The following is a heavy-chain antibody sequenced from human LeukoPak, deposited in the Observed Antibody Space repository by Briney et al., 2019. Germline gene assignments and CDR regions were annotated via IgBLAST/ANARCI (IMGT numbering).Heavy chain of an antibody. J-gene: IGHJ4*02. Sequence: SETLSLTCTVSGGSISSYYWSWIRQPPGKGLEWIGYIYYSGSTNYNPSLKSRVTISVDTSKNQFSLKLSSVTAADTAVYYCARGYYDFWSGYPPFDYWGQGTLVTVSS. CDR2: IYYSGST. CDR1: GGSISSYY. V-gene: IGHV4-59*01. D-gene: IGHD3-3*01. CDR3: ARGYYDFWSGYPPFDY.